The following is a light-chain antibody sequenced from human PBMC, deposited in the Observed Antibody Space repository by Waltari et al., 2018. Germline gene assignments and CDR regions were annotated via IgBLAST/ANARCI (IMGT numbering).Light chain of an antibody. Sequence: DIVMTQSPDSLAVSVGERATINCKSSQSVLYSSNDKNYLAWYQQKPGQPPKLIIYWASTRESGVPDRFSGSGSGTEFTLTISSLQAEDVAVYYCQQYYSSPYTFGQGTKLEIK. CDR1: QSVLYSSNDKNY. J-gene: IGKJ2*01. CDR2: WAS. V-gene: IGKV4-1*01. CDR3: QQYYSSPYT.